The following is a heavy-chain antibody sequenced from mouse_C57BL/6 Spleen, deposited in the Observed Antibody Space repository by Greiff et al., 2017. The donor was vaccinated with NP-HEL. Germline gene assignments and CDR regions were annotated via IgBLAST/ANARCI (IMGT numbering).Heavy chain of an antibody. Sequence: VQLQQPGAELVKPGASVKLSCKASGYTFTSYWMHWVKQRPGQGLEWIGMIHPNSGSTNYNEKFKSKATLTVDKSSSTAYMQLSSLTSEDSAVYYCAREGTTVVALYAMDYWGQGTSVTVSS. CDR3: AREGTTVVALYAMDY. CDR1: GYTFTSYW. J-gene: IGHJ4*01. V-gene: IGHV1-64*01. D-gene: IGHD1-1*01. CDR2: IHPNSGST.